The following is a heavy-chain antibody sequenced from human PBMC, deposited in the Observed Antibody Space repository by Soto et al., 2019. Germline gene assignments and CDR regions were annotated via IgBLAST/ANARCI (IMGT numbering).Heavy chain of an antibody. D-gene: IGHD3-9*01. J-gene: IGHJ5*02. Sequence: GGSLRLSCAASGFTFSSYAMSWVRQAPGKGLEWVSAISGSGGSTYYADSVKGRFTISRDNSKNTLYLQMNSLRAEDTAVYYCAKDFYDILTGSTFDPWGQGTLVTVSS. CDR1: GFTFSSYA. V-gene: IGHV3-23*01. CDR3: AKDFYDILTGSTFDP. CDR2: ISGSGGST.